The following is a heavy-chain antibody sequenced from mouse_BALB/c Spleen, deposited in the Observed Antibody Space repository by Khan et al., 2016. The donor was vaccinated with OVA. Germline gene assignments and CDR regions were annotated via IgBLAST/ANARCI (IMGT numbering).Heavy chain of an antibody. Sequence: QIQLVQSGPELKKPGETVKISCKASGYTFKNHGMNWVKQAPGKGLKWMGWINTYTGEPTYVEDFKGRFAFSLETSASTAYLQINNLKNEDTATYCCARPPFFSYVMVYWGQGTSVTVSS. CDR3: ARPPFFSYVMVY. CDR2: INTYTGEP. J-gene: IGHJ4*01. V-gene: IGHV9-3-1*01. CDR1: GYTFKNHG.